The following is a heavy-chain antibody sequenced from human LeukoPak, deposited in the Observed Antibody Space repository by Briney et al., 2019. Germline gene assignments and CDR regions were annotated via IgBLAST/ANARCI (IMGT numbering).Heavy chain of an antibody. D-gene: IGHD3-16*01. Sequence: SETLSLTCSVSGGSIDSHYWSWIRQPAGKALEWIGRVYTSGYTNYNPSLKSRVTMSVDTSKKQFSLKLTSVTAADTAVYYCARNLALNDAFDIWGQGTMVTVSS. CDR1: GGSIDSHY. V-gene: IGHV4-4*07. CDR3: ARNLALNDAFDI. J-gene: IGHJ3*02. CDR2: VYTSGYT.